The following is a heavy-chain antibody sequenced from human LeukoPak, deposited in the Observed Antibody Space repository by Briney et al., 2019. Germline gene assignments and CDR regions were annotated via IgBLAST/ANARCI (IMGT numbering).Heavy chain of an antibody. CDR2: IWYDGSNK. CDR1: GFTFSSYG. CDR3: AREYDYVWGSYRSVSYYFDY. J-gene: IGHJ4*02. Sequence: GRSLRLSCAASGFTFSSYGMHWVRQAPGKGLEWVAVIWYDGSNKYYADSGKGRFTISRDNSKNTLYLQMNSLRAEDTAVYYCAREYDYVWGSYRSVSYYFDYWGQGTLVTVSS. V-gene: IGHV3-33*01. D-gene: IGHD3-16*02.